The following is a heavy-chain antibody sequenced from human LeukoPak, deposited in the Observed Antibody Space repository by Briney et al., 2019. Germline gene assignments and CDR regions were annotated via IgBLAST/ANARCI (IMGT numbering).Heavy chain of an antibody. J-gene: IGHJ4*02. CDR3: ARGGPEWPLDY. D-gene: IGHD3-3*01. V-gene: IGHV3-33*08. CDR2: IWYDGSNT. Sequence: GGSLRLSCAASRFTFSNAWMSWVRQAPGKGLECVAVIWYDGSNTYYGDPVKGRFTISRDNSKNTLYLQMNSLRAEDTAVYYCARGGPEWPLDYWGQGTLVTVSS. CDR1: RFTFSNAW.